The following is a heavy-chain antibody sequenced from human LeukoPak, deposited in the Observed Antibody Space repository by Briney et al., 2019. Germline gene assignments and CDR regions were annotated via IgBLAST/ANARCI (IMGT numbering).Heavy chain of an antibody. CDR1: GGSISSGDYF. D-gene: IGHD1-26*01. J-gene: IGHJ4*02. V-gene: IGHV4-30-4*08. CDR3: ATEGSGNYYYFDD. Sequence: SETLSLTCTVSGGSISSGDYFWSWIRQPPGKGLEWIGYIYHSVNTHYNPSLKSRVTISVDTSKNEFSLRLTSVTAADTAVYFCATEGSGNYYYFDDWGQGTLVTVSS. CDR2: IYHSVNT.